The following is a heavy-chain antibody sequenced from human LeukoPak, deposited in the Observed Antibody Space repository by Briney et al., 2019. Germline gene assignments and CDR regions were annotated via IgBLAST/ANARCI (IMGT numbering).Heavy chain of an antibody. CDR1: GFTFDDYA. V-gene: IGHV3-9*01. Sequence: GRSLSLSCAASGFTFDDYAMHWVRQAPGKGLEWVSGISWNSGSIGYADSVKGRFTISRDNAKNSLYLQMNSLRPEDTALYYCATNGGGDIGYGNFDYWGQGTLVTVSS. CDR2: ISWNSGSI. D-gene: IGHD3-16*01. J-gene: IGHJ4*02. CDR3: ATNGGGDIGYGNFDY.